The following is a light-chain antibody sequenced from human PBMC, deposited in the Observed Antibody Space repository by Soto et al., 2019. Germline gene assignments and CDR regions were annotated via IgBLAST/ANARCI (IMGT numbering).Light chain of an antibody. Sequence: QSVLTQPPSVSVAPGQRVTISCTGSSSYIGAGYDVHWYQHLPGTTPKHLIDANTNRPAGVPDRFSGSKSGTSASLAITGLQAEDEADYVCQSYEDSLCGHVRFGGGTKVTVL. CDR2: ANT. J-gene: IGLJ2*01. V-gene: IGLV1-40*01. CDR3: QSYEDSLCGHVR. CDR1: SSYIGAGYD.